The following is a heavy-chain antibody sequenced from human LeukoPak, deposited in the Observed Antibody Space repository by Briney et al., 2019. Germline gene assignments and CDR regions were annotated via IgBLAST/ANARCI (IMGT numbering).Heavy chain of an antibody. V-gene: IGHV4-59*02. D-gene: IGHD1-7*01. CDR3: ARVAGTTNYYYYMDV. CDR1: GGSVSYYY. CDR2: FYYSGST. Sequence: SETLSLTCTVYGGSVSYYYWNWIRQPPGKGLEWIGYFYYSGSTNYNPSLKSRVTVSVDTSKNQFSLKLSSVTAADTAVYYCARVAGTTNYYYYMDVWGKGTTVTVSS. J-gene: IGHJ6*03.